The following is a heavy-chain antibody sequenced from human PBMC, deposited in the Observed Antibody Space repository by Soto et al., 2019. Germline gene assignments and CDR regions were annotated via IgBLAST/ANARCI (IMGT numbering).Heavy chain of an antibody. CDR2: ISYDTRNK. J-gene: IGHJ6*02. V-gene: IGHV3-30*04. CDR1: GIAFRSYA. Sequence: GGSLRLSCAASGIAFRSYAMHWVRQAPGKGLEWVALISYDTRNKYYADSVMGRFTISKDNTENTLDLQMNSLRPDDTAVYYCTTLRGLDVWGQGTTVTVSS. CDR3: TTLRGLDV.